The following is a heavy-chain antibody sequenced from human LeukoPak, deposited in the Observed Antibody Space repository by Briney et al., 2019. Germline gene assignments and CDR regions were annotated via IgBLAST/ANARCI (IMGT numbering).Heavy chain of an antibody. J-gene: IGHJ4*02. CDR1: GFTVSSNY. CDR2: IYSGGST. V-gene: IGHV3-66*01. CDR3: ARGDYYDSSGYPESFDY. D-gene: IGHD3-22*01. Sequence: GSLRLSCAASGFTVSSNYMSWVRQAPGKGLEWVSVIYSGGSTYYADSVKGRFTISRDNSKNTLYLQMNSLRAEDTAVYYCARGDYYDSSGYPESFDYWGQGTLVTVSS.